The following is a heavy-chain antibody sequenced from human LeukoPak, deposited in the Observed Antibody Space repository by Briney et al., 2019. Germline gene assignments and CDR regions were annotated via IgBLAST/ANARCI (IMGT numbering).Heavy chain of an antibody. J-gene: IGHJ4*02. CDR2: ISSSGTTL. V-gene: IGHV3-48*04. CDR3: ARDRPDCSGGSCYSSLFDY. Sequence: GGSLRLSCAASGFTFSNAWMNWVRQAPGKGLEWVSYISSSGTTLYYADSVKGRFIISRDNAKNSLYLQMNSLRAEDTGVYYCARDRPDCSGGSCYSSLFDYWGQGTLVTVPS. D-gene: IGHD2-15*01. CDR1: GFTFSNAW.